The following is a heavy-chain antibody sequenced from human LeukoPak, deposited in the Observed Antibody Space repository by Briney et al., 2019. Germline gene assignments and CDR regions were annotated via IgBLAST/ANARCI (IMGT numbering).Heavy chain of an antibody. CDR3: ARKGRDGYNWYYYYYMDV. V-gene: IGHV4-38-2*02. D-gene: IGHD5-24*01. J-gene: IGHJ6*03. CDR2: IYHSGST. Sequence: NTSETLSLTCTVSGYSISSGYYWGWIRQPPGKGLEWIGSIYHSGSTYYNPSLKSRVTISVDTSKNQFSLKLSSVTAADTAVYYCARKGRDGYNWYYYYYMDVWGKGTTVTVSS. CDR1: GYSISSGYY.